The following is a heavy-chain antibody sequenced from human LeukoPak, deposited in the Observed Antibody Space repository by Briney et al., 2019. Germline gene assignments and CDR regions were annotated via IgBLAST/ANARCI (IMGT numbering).Heavy chain of an antibody. CDR3: ARLGAGPTYYDFWSGYSSFYFDY. Sequence: SETLSLTCTVSGGSTSSSNYYWGWICQPPGKGLEWIGGIHYSGNTYYNPSLNSRVTISIDTSKNQFSLKLSSVTAADTAVYYCARLGAGPTYYDFWSGYSSFYFDYWGQGTLVTVSS. CDR1: GGSTSSSNYY. CDR2: IHYSGNT. D-gene: IGHD3-3*01. J-gene: IGHJ4*02. V-gene: IGHV4-39*01.